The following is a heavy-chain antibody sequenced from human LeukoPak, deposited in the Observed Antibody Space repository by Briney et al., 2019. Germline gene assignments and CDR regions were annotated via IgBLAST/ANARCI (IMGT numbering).Heavy chain of an antibody. Sequence: GESLKISCKGSGYSFTSYWIGWVRQMPGKGLEWMGIIYPGDSDTRYSPSFQGQVTISADKSISTAYLQWSSLKASDTAMYYCARTGRGYFDTSGPFDYWGQGTLVTVSS. J-gene: IGHJ4*02. V-gene: IGHV5-51*01. CDR1: GYSFTSYW. CDR2: IYPGDSDT. D-gene: IGHD3-22*01. CDR3: ARTGRGYFDTSGPFDY.